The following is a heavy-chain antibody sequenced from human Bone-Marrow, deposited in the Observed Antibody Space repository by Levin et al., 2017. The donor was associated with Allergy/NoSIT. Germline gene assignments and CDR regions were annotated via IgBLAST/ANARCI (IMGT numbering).Heavy chain of an antibody. V-gene: IGHV4-38-2*02. CDR3: VKGGVRRDGYSHFDS. CDR2: IYHSGST. CDR1: GYSITSGFY. D-gene: IGHD5-24*01. Sequence: SETLSLTCTVSGYSITSGFYWGWIRQSPGKGLEWIGSIYHSGSTYHNPPLKSRVSISVDTSKNQLSLTLTSLTAADMAVYYCVKGGVRRDGYSHFDSWGPGILVTVSS. J-gene: IGHJ4*02.